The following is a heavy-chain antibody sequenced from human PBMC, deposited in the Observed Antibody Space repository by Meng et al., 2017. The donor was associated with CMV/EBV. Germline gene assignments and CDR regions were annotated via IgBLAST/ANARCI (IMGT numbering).Heavy chain of an antibody. CDR3: ARDRLGSSDPDVNY. V-gene: IGHV3-48*03. Sequence: GGSLRLSCAASGFTFSSYEMNWVRQAPGKGLEWVSYISSSGSTIYYADSVKGRFTISRDNAKNSLYLQMNSLRAEDTAVYYCARDRLGSSDPDVNYWGQGTLVTSPQ. D-gene: IGHD3-16*01. J-gene: IGHJ4*02. CDR2: ISSSGSTI. CDR1: GFTFSSYE.